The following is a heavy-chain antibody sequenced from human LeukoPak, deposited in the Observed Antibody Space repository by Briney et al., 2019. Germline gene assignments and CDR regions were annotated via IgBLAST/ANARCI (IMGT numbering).Heavy chain of an antibody. CDR3: ARGGLATVTTDY. CDR1: GGSFSGYY. V-gene: IGHV4-34*01. CDR2: INHSGST. D-gene: IGHD4-11*01. Sequence: SETLSLTCAVYGGSFSGYYWSWIRQPPGKGLEWIGEINHSGSTNYNPSLKSRVTIPVDTSKNQFSLKLSSVTAADTAVYYCARGGLATVTTDYWGQGTLVTVSS. J-gene: IGHJ4*02.